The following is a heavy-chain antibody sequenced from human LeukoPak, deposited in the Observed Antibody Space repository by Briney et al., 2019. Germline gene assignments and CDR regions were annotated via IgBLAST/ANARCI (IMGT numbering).Heavy chain of an antibody. Sequence: GGSLRLSCAASGFTFINYAMSWVRQAPGKGLEWVSAFSGGGGSTYYAVSVKGRFTISRDNSKNTLHLQMNSLRAEDTAVYFSATSGLPRFGFWGQGTLVTVSS. V-gene: IGHV3-23*01. CDR1: GFTFINYA. D-gene: IGHD3/OR15-3a*01. J-gene: IGHJ4*02. CDR2: FSGGGGST. CDR3: ATSGLPRFGF.